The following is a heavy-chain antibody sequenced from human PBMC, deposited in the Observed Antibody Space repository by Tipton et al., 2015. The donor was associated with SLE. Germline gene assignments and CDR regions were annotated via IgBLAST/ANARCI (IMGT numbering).Heavy chain of an antibody. CDR3: ARGRYSSSSYGDYFDY. D-gene: IGHD6-13*01. CDR2: IYHSGST. Sequence: TLSLTCAVSGGSISSGGYSWSWIRQPPGKGLEWIGYIYHSGSTYYNPSLKSRVTISVDTSKNQFSLKLSSVTAADTAVYFCARGRYSSSSYGDYFDYWGQGTLVTVSS. V-gene: IGHV4-30-2*01. CDR1: GGSISSGGYS. J-gene: IGHJ4*02.